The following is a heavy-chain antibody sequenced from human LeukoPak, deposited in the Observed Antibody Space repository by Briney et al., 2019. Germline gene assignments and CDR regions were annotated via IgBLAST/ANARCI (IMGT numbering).Heavy chain of an antibody. D-gene: IGHD3-16*01. CDR1: GASFSSTAYY. CDR2: FYDGGFT. J-gene: IGHJ4*02. Sequence: SETLSLTCTVSGASFSSTAYYWGWVRQPPGKGLEWMGNFYDGGFTPYNPSLKSRVTISADTSKNHFSLNLSSATAADTAVYYCARQSRPNSVWGNYPYYLDYWTQGSLVSVSS. V-gene: IGHV4-39*01. CDR3: ARQSRPNSVWGNYPYYLDY.